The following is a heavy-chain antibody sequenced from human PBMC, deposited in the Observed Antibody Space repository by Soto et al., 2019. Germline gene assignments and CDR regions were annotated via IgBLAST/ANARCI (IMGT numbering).Heavy chain of an antibody. D-gene: IGHD2-2*01. CDR2: ISGSGGST. V-gene: IGHV3-23*01. Sequence: GGSLRLSCAASGFTFSSYAMSWVRQAPGKGLEWVSAISGSGGSTYYADSVKGRFTISRDNSKNTLYLQMNSLRAEDTAVYYCAKDNTGYCSSTSCPWGSFDYWGQGTLVTVSS. CDR3: AKDNTGYCSSTSCPWGSFDY. J-gene: IGHJ4*02. CDR1: GFTFSSYA.